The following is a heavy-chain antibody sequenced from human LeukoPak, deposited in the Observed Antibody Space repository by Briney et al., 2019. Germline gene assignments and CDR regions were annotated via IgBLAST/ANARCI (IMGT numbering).Heavy chain of an antibody. CDR1: GGSFSGYY. CDR2: INHSGST. V-gene: IGHV4-34*01. CDR3: ARGEYSSSSRGTYYYYYMDV. D-gene: IGHD6-13*01. J-gene: IGHJ6*03. Sequence: SETLSLTCAVYGGSFSGYYWSWIRQPPGKGLEWIGEINHSGSTNYNPSLKSRVTISVDTSKNQFSLKLSSVTAADTAVYYCARGEYSSSSRGTYYYYYMDVWGKGTTVTVSS.